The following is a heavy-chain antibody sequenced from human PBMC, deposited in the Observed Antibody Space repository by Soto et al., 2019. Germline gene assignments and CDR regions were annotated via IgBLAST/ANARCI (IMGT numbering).Heavy chain of an antibody. CDR2: IWYDGSNK. V-gene: IGHV3-33*01. CDR3: ARGNGHSNGRIDY. D-gene: IGHD5-18*01. Sequence: QVQLVESGGGVVQPGRSLRLSCAASGFTFSSHGMHWVRQAPGKGLEWVAVIWYDGSNKYYADSVKGRFTISRDNSKNTLYLQMNSLRAEDTAVYYCARGNGHSNGRIDYWGQGTLVTVSS. CDR1: GFTFSSHG. J-gene: IGHJ4*02.